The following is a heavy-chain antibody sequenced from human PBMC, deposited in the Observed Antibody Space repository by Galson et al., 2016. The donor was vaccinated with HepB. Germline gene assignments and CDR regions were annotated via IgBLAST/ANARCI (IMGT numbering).Heavy chain of an antibody. CDR2: IYPSDSNA. J-gene: IGHJ4*02. D-gene: IGHD1-26*01. CDR3: ASGASSGFDY. Sequence: QSGAEVKKPGESLRISCKGSGYIFASYWISWVRQMPGKGLEWMGRIYPSDSNANYSPSFKGHVTISTDNSVSTAFLQWGSLRASDTAIYYCASGASSGFDYWGQGTRVTVSS. V-gene: IGHV5-10-1*01. CDR1: GYIFASYW.